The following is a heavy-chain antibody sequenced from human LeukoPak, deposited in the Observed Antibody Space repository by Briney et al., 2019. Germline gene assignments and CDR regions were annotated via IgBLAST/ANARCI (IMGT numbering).Heavy chain of an antibody. J-gene: IGHJ3*02. CDR3: ARFYGGSAFDI. D-gene: IGHD3-16*01. CDR1: GFTFSAYW. Sequence: GGSLRLSCAASGFTFSAYWMHWVRQAPGKGLVWVSRINSDGFSITYADSVKGRFTISRDNAKNTLYLHMNSLRGEDTAVYYCARFYGGSAFDIWGQGTMVSVSS. V-gene: IGHV3-74*01. CDR2: INSDGFSI.